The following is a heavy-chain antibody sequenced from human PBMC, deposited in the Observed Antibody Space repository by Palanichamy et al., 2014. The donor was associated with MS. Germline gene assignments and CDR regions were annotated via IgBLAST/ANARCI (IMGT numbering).Heavy chain of an antibody. D-gene: IGHD7-27*01. CDR2: INAGNGNT. Sequence: QVQLVQSGAEVKKPGASVKVSCKASGYTFTSYAMHWVRQAPGQRLEWMGWINAGNGNTKYSQKFQGRVTITRDTSASTAYMELSSLRSEDTAVYYCARARSRGQGTGDLGYWGQGTLVTVSS. CDR3: ARARSRGQGTGDLGY. J-gene: IGHJ4*02. CDR1: GYTFTSYA. V-gene: IGHV1-3*01.